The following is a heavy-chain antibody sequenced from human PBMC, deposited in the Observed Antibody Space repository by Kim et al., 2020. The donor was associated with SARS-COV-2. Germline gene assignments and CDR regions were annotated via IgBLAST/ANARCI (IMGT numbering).Heavy chain of an antibody. CDR3: AKGNGAMSMVRIFDY. J-gene: IGHJ4*01. V-gene: IGHV3-23*01. CDR1: GFTFSSYA. CDR2: IGPTGGST. D-gene: IGHD3-10*01. Sequence: GGSLRLSCAASGFTFSSYAMSWVRQAPGKGLEWVSIIGPTGGSTFYADSVKGRFTVSRDNSKNTLYLQMNSLRAEDTGVYYCAKGNGAMSMVRIFDYWG.